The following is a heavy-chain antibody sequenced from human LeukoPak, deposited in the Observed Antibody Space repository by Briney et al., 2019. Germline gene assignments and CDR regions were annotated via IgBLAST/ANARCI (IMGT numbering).Heavy chain of an antibody. J-gene: IGHJ4*02. D-gene: IGHD3-3*01. CDR2: ISSNGGST. CDR1: GFTFSSYA. CDR3: ARSTTFGVVTPLGY. V-gene: IGHV3-64*01. Sequence: GGSLRLSCAASGFTFSSYAMHWVRQAPGKGLEYVSAISSNGGSTYYANSVKGRFTISRDNSKNTLYLQMGSLRAEDMAVYYCARSTTFGVVTPLGYWGQGTLVTVSS.